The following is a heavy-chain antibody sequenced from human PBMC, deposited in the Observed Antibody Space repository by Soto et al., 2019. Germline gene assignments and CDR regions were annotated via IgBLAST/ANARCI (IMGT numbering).Heavy chain of an antibody. D-gene: IGHD2-8*01. J-gene: IGHJ6*02. V-gene: IGHV5-10-1*01. CDR2: IDPSDSYT. CDR1: VYSFTSYW. Sequence: GESLKISCKGSVYSFTSYWISWVRQMPGKGLEGMGRIDPSDSYTNYSPSFQGHVTISADKSISTAYLQWSSLKASDTAMYHSARDCTNGVCHLLSGMDVWGQGTTGTSP. CDR3: ARDCTNGVCHLLSGMDV.